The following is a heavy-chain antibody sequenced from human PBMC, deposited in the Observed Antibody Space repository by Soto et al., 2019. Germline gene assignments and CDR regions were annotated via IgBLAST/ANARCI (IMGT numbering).Heavy chain of an antibody. CDR3: AMEYCSSTSCYRDY. V-gene: IGHV1-69*02. CDR1: GGTFSSYT. J-gene: IGHJ4*02. D-gene: IGHD2-2*02. Sequence: QVQLVQSGAEVKKPGSSVKVSCKASGGTFSSYTISWVRQAPGQGLEWMGRIIPILGIANYAQKFQGRVTIPADKSTSTAYMGLSSLSSEDTAVYYCAMEYCSSTSCYRDYWGQGTLVTVSS. CDR2: IIPILGIA.